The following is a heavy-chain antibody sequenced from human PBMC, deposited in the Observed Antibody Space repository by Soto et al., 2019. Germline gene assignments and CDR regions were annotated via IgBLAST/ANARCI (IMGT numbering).Heavy chain of an antibody. V-gene: IGHV4-30-4*01. CDR3: TVGPSGTKVAY. J-gene: IGHJ4*02. CDR1: GGSISNGNYC. D-gene: IGHD1-26*01. CDR2: IYDGGST. Sequence: QVQLQESGPGLVKPSQTLSLTCTVSGGSISNGNYCWSWIRQSPDKGLEWIGHIYDGGSTYYNPSLGSRLNTLVDTSKNRFSLKLSSVSAADTAVYYCTVGPSGTKVAYGGQGILVPVSS.